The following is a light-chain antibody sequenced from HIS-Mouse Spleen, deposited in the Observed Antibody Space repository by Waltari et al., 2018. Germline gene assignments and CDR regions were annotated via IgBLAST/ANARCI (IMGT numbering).Light chain of an antibody. CDR1: SSDLGSYNR. CDR3: SSYTSSSTLV. Sequence: QSALTQPPSVSGSPGQSVTIPCTGTSSDLGSYNRVPWDQQPPGTGPKLLIYEVSNRPSGVPDRFSGSKSGNTASLTISGLQAEDEADYYCSSYTSSSTLVFGGGTKLTVL. CDR2: EVS. J-gene: IGLJ2*01. V-gene: IGLV2-18*02.